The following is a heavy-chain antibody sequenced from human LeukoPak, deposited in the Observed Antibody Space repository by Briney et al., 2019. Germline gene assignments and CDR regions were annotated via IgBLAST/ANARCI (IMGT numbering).Heavy chain of an antibody. Sequence: SVKVSCKASGGTFSSYAISWVRQAPGQGLEWMGGIIPIFGTANYAQKFQGRVTTTADESTSTAYMELSSLRSEDTAVYYCAREEGYCSGGSCYSAYYYGMDVWGKGTTVTVSS. V-gene: IGHV1-69*13. CDR1: GGTFSSYA. CDR3: AREEGYCSGGSCYSAYYYGMDV. J-gene: IGHJ6*04. D-gene: IGHD2-15*01. CDR2: IIPIFGTA.